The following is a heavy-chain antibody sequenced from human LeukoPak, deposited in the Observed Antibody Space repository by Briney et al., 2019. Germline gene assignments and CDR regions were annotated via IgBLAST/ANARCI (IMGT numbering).Heavy chain of an antibody. CDR1: GGSISSSSYY. CDR2: IYYSGST. Sequence: SETLSLTCTVSGGSISSSSYYWGWIRQPPGTGLEWLGSIYYSGSTYYNPSLKSRVTISVDTSKNQFSLKLSSVTAADTAVYYCARHTDQLLWFGEFIDYMDVWGKGTTVTISS. CDR3: ARHTDQLLWFGEFIDYMDV. J-gene: IGHJ6*03. D-gene: IGHD3-10*01. V-gene: IGHV4-39*01.